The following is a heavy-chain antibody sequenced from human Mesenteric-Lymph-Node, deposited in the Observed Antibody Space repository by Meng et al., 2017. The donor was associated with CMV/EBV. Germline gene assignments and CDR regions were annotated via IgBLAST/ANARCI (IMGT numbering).Heavy chain of an antibody. D-gene: IGHD6-13*01. V-gene: IGHV4-34*01. CDR1: GGSFSDYH. CDR2: INHSGST. CDR3: ARQRSTTWYSSPYFDY. J-gene: IGHJ4*02. Sequence: GSLRLSCAFYGGSFSDYHWNWIRQPPGKGLEWIGEINHSGSTNYNPSLWSRVTISVDTSKNQFSLRLSSVTAADTAVYYCARQRSTTWYSSPYFDYWGQGTLVTVSS.